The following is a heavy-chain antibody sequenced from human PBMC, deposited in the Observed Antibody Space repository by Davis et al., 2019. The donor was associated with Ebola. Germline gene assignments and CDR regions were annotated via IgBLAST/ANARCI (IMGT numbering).Heavy chain of an antibody. CDR3: ARGGPDIVVGPAAISVFFDY. J-gene: IGHJ4*02. CDR2: IYTSGST. V-gene: IGHV4-4*07. CDR1: GGSISSYS. Sequence: PSETLSLTCTVSGGSISSYSWSWIRQPAGKGLEWIGRIYTSGSTNYNPSLKSRVTMSVDTSKNQFSLKLTSVTAADTAVYYCARGGPDIVVGPAAISVFFDYWGQGTLVTVSS. D-gene: IGHD2-2*01.